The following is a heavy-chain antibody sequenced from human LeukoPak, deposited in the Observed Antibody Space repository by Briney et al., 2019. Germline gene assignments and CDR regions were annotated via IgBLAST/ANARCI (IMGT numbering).Heavy chain of an antibody. CDR1: GFPFSSYG. CDR3: ARGLTTVTTPDY. J-gene: IGHJ4*02. Sequence: GGSLRLSCDASGFPFSSYGMSWVRQAPGKGLEWVSSISSSSSYIYYADSVKGRFTISRGNAKNSLYLQMNSLRAEDTAVYYCARGLTTVTTPDYWGQGTLVTVSS. D-gene: IGHD4-17*01. CDR2: ISSSSSYI. V-gene: IGHV3-21*01.